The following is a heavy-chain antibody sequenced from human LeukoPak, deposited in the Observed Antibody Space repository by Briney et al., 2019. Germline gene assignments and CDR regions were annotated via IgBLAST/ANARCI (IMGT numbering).Heavy chain of an antibody. Sequence: SETLSLTCSVSDGPISSHCWNWIRQPPRKGLEWIGNAYYSGSTNYDPSIKSRVTISVDTSKNQFSLKLTSVTAADTAVYYCARGVDCSDFAFDIWGQGTMVTVSS. CDR1: DGPISSHC. D-gene: IGHD2-15*01. CDR2: AYYSGST. J-gene: IGHJ3*02. V-gene: IGHV4-59*11. CDR3: ARGVDCSDFAFDI.